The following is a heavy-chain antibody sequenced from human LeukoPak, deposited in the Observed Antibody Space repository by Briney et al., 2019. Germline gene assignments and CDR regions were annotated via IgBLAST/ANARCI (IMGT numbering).Heavy chain of an antibody. D-gene: IGHD3-16*01. Sequence: PGGSLRLSCAASGFTFGSYAMNWVRQAPGKGLEWVSSISSGSSFIYYADSVKGRFTIARDNGKNSLYLQMNSLRPEDTAIYYCVRDQGGERWFDPWGQGTLVTVSS. CDR3: VRDQGGERWFDP. CDR2: ISSGSSFI. V-gene: IGHV3-21*01. J-gene: IGHJ5*02. CDR1: GFTFGSYA.